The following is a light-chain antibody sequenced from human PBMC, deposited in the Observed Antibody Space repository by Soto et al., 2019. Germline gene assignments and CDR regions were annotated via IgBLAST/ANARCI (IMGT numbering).Light chain of an antibody. J-gene: IGLJ2*01. CDR2: DVS. V-gene: IGLV2-14*01. CDR1: SNDIGAYNH. Sequence: QSALTQPASVSGSPGQSVTISCTGTSNDIGAYNHVSWYQQHPGKAPKLMIYDVSSRPSGVSNRLSGSRSGNTASLTISGLQAEDEADYYCSSYTTTKIVIFGGGTKLTVL. CDR3: SSYTTTKIVI.